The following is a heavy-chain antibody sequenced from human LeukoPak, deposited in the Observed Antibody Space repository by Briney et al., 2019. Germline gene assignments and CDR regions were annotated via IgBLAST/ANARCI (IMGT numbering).Heavy chain of an antibody. CDR2: ISYDGSNK. V-gene: IGHV3-30*18. CDR3: AKAPYRYCSSTSCSEDY. Sequence: GGSLRLSCAASGFTFSSYGMPWVRQAPGKGLEWVAVISYDGSNKYYADSVKGRFTISRDNSKNTLYLQMNSLRAEDTAVYYCAKAPYRYCSSTSCSEDYWGQGTLVTVSS. J-gene: IGHJ4*02. CDR1: GFTFSSYG. D-gene: IGHD2-2*01.